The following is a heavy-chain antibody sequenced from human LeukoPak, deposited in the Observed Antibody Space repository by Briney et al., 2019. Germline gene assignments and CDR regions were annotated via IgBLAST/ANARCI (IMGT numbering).Heavy chain of an antibody. V-gene: IGHV3-21*01. CDR3: ARGGSSSFSFDY. D-gene: IGHD6-13*01. J-gene: IGHJ4*02. Sequence: PGGSLRLSCAASGFTFTTYWMTWVRQAPGKGLEWVSSISSSSSYIYYADSVKGRFTISRDNAKNSLYLQMNSLRAEDTAVYYCARGGSSSFSFDYWGQGTLVTVSS. CDR1: GFTFTTYW. CDR2: ISSSSSYI.